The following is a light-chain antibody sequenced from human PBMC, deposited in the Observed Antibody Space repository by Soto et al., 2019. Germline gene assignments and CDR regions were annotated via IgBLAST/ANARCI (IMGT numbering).Light chain of an antibody. CDR3: AAWDDSLSGVV. J-gene: IGLJ2*01. V-gene: IGLV2-14*01. CDR1: SSDVGGYNY. Sequence: QSALTQPASVSGSPGQSITISCTGTSSDVGGYNYVSWYQLHPGKAPKLIIYEVSNRPSGVSNRFSGSKSGNTASLTISGLQAEDEADYYCAAWDDSLSGVVFGGGTKLTVL. CDR2: EVS.